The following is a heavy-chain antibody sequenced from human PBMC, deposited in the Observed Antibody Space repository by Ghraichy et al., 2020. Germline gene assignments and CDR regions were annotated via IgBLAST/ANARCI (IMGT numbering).Heavy chain of an antibody. J-gene: IGHJ4*02. CDR3: ARHGSDYYDSSGYYSY. Sequence: SETLSLTCTVSGGSISNYYWSWIRQPPGKGLEWIGYIYYGGSTNYNPSLKSRVTISVDTSKNQFSLKLSSVTAADTAVYYCARHGSDYYDSSGYYSYWGQGTLVTVSS. CDR1: GGSISNYY. V-gene: IGHV4-59*08. D-gene: IGHD3-22*01. CDR2: IYYGGST.